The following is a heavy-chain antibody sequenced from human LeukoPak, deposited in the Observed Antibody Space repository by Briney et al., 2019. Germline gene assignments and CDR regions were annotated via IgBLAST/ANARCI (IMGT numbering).Heavy chain of an antibody. V-gene: IGHV1-69*01. CDR2: IIPIFGTA. CDR3: ARDVSGYSYGYGDY. D-gene: IGHD5-18*01. J-gene: IGHJ4*02. CDR1: GGIFSSYG. Sequence: ASVKVSCKASGGIFSSYGINWVRQAPGQGLEWMGGIIPIFGTANYAQKFQGRVTITADESTSTAYMELSSLRSEDTAVYYCARDVSGYSYGYGDYWGQGTLVTVSS.